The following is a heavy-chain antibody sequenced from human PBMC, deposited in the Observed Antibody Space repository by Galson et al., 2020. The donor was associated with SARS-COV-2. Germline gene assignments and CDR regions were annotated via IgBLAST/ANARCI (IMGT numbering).Heavy chain of an antibody. V-gene: IGHV3-23*01. J-gene: IGHJ5*02. Sequence: GGSLRLSCAASGFTFSSYAMSWVRQAPGKGLEWVSTISGSGDTTYYADSVKGRFTISRDNSKNTLFLQMNSLRAEDTALYYCAKDPYSSNWYMGGSNWFDPWGQGTLVTVSS. CDR2: ISGSGDTT. CDR3: AKDPYSSNWYMGGSNWFDP. D-gene: IGHD6-13*01. CDR1: GFTFSSYA.